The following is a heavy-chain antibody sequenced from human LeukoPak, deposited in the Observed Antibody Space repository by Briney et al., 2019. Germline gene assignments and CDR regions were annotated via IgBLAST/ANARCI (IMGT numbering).Heavy chain of an antibody. J-gene: IGHJ3*02. CDR1: GFTFSSYG. CDR2: ISYVGNNK. V-gene: IGHV3-30*18. D-gene: IGHD2-15*01. CDR3: AKEFHIVVVVAAAGNAFDI. Sequence: PGGSLRLSCAASGFTFSSYGMHWVRQAPGKGLEWVAVISYVGNNKYYADSVKGRFTISRDNSTNTLYLQMSSLRDEDTAAYYCAKEFHIVVVVAAAGNAFDIWGQGTMVTVSS.